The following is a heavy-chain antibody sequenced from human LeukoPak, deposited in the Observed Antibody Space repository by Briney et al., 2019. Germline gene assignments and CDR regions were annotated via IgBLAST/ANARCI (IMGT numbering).Heavy chain of an antibody. CDR3: TSYNTRDAFHI. V-gene: IGHV3-15*01. CDR2: IKSKTDGGTT. Sequence: GGSLRLSCAVSGFTVNYAWMSWVRQAPGKGLEWVGRIKSKTDGGTTDYVAPVKGRFTISRDDSKNTLYLEMNSLKTEDTAVYYCTSYNTRDAFHIWGQGTMVTVSS. D-gene: IGHD1-14*01. CDR1: GFTVNYAW. J-gene: IGHJ3*02.